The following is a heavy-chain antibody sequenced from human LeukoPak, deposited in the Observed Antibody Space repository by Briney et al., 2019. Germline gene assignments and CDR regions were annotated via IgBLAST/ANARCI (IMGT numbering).Heavy chain of an antibody. V-gene: IGHV4-39*01. CDR2: IYYSGST. J-gene: IGHJ4*02. CDR3: ARQRGGEPLAYFDY. Sequence: SETLSLTCTVSGGSISSSSYYWGWIRQPPGKGLEWIGSIYYSGSTYYNPSLKSRVTISVDTSKNQFSLKLTSVTAADTAVYYCARQRGGEPLAYFDYWGQGTLVTVSS. D-gene: IGHD3-16*01. CDR1: GGSISSSSYY.